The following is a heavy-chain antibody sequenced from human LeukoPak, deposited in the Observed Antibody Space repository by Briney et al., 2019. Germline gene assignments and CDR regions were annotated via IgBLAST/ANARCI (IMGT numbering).Heavy chain of an antibody. CDR2: ISVYNGNT. CDR3: ARGRQPYDSSDYYYGYAFDM. Sequence: ASVKVSCKASTYISTTYGITWLRQAPGQGLEWMGWISVYNGNTNYAQKLQGRLTMTTDTFTTTAYMELRSLRSDDTAVYYCARGRQPYDSSDYYYGYAFDMWGQGTMVTVSS. D-gene: IGHD3-22*01. V-gene: IGHV1-18*01. CDR1: TYISTTYG. J-gene: IGHJ3*02.